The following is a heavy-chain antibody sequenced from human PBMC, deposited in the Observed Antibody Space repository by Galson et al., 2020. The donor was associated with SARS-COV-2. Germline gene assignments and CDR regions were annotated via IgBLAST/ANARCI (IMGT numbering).Heavy chain of an antibody. J-gene: IGHJ6*02. CDR1: GFTFSTFD. CDR3: ARGSGSYRSGNYSGLDV. Sequence: GGSMRLSCAASGFTFSTFDMHWVRQAAGKGLEWVGSIGTLSDTFYPGSVEGRFTVSRENVKNSLYLQMNSLTGGDTAVYYCARGSGSYRSGNYSGLDVWGQGTTVTVSS. D-gene: IGHD3-10*01. CDR2: IGTLSDT. V-gene: IGHV3-13*01.